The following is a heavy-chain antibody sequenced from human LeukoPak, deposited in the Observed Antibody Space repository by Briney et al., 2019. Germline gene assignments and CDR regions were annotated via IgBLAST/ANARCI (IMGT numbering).Heavy chain of an antibody. V-gene: IGHV3-30*18. Sequence: GGSLRLSCAASGFTFSTYGMHWVXQAPGKGLEWVTFISHDGSYKYYADSVKGRFTISRDNSKNTVYLQMNSLRAEDTAVYYCAKGTLVTAYYFDYWGQGTLVTVSS. CDR3: AKGTLVTAYYFDY. CDR2: ISHDGSYK. J-gene: IGHJ4*02. CDR1: GFTFSTYG. D-gene: IGHD3-16*01.